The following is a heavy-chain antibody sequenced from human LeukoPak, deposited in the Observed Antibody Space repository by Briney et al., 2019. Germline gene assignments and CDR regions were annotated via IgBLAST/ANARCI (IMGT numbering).Heavy chain of an antibody. D-gene: IGHD3-10*01. Sequence: GGSLRLSCAASGFTFSSYEMNWVRQAPGKGLEWVSYISSSGSTIYYADSVKGRFTISRDNAKNSLYLQMNSLRAEDTAVYYCARHGPYGSGRRMDAWGQGTTVTVSS. CDR2: ISSSGSTI. CDR1: GFTFSSYE. J-gene: IGHJ6*02. V-gene: IGHV3-48*03. CDR3: ARHGPYGSGRRMDA.